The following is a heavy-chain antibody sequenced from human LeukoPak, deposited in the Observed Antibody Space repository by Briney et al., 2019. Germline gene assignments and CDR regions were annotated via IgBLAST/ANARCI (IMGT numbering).Heavy chain of an antibody. Sequence: ASVKVSCKASGYTFTSYDINWVRQATGQGLEWMGWMNPNSGNTGYAQKFQGRVTMTRNTSISTAYMELSSLRSEDTAVYYCARGLGISRVPAAEKGFDYWGQGTLVTVSS. D-gene: IGHD2-2*01. V-gene: IGHV1-8*01. CDR2: MNPNSGNT. CDR3: ARGLGISRVPAAEKGFDY. J-gene: IGHJ4*02. CDR1: GYTFTSYD.